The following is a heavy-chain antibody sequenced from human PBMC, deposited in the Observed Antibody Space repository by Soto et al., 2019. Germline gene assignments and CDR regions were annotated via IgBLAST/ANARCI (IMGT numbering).Heavy chain of an antibody. CDR1: GFTFSSYS. CDR3: ARARGYCSSTSCYAPPYFDY. J-gene: IGHJ4*02. CDR2: ISSSSSTI. V-gene: IGHV3-48*01. D-gene: IGHD2-2*01. Sequence: GGSLRLSCAASGFTFSSYSMNWVRQAPGKGLEWVSYISSSSSTIYYADSVKGRFTISRDNAKNSLYLQMNSLRAEDTAVYYCARARGYCSSTSCYAPPYFDYWGQGTLVTVSS.